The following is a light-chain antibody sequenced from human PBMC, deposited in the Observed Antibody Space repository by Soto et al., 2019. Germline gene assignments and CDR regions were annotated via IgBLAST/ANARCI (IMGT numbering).Light chain of an antibody. J-gene: IGLJ2*01. CDR1: GDDIGAYDY. CDR3: NSYTNSSAVV. CDR2: EVT. V-gene: IGLV2-14*01. Sequence: QSVLAHPASVSGAPGQTSTITCAGTGDDIGAYDYVSCYQQHQDNAPKLLVYEVTNRPSDVSDRFSGSKSGNTASLTISGLQAEDEADYYCNSYTNSSAVVFGGGTKVTVL.